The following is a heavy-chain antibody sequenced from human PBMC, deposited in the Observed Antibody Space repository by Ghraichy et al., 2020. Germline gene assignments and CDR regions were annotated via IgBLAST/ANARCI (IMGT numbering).Heavy chain of an antibody. V-gene: IGHV4-59*01. Sequence: GSLRLSCTVSGGSISGSYWSWIRQPPGKGLEWIGYIYYSGSTNYNPSLKSRVTISVDTSKKLFSLNLRSVTAADTAVYYCARGGDTGNYAFDYWGQGTLVTVSS. CDR3: ARGGDTGNYAFDY. D-gene: IGHD1-26*01. CDR1: GGSISGSY. CDR2: IYYSGST. J-gene: IGHJ4*02.